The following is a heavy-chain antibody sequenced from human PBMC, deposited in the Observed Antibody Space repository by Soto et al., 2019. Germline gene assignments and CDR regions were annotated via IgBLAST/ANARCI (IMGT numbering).Heavy chain of an antibody. CDR2: ISYDGSNK. Sequence: QVQLVESGGGVVQPGRSLRLSCAASGFTFSSYGMHGVRQAPGKGLEWVAVISYDGSNKYYADSVKGRFTISRDNSKNPLYRQLNSLRAEDTAVYYCAKFPIGAFDIWGQGTMVTVSS. V-gene: IGHV3-30*18. J-gene: IGHJ3*02. CDR3: AKFPIGAFDI. CDR1: GFTFSSYG.